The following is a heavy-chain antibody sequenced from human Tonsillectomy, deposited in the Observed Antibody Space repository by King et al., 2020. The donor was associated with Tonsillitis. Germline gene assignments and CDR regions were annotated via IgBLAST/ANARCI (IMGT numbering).Heavy chain of an antibody. CDR2: IKANSGDA. J-gene: IGHJ4*01. V-gene: IGHV1-2*02. D-gene: IGHD5-18*01. CDR3: AREAMAYTYGFFDY. Sequence: VQLVESGAEVKKPGASVTVSCKASGYTFTGYYLHWVGQAPGHGLEGMGWIKANSGDAIYAQRFQGRVTMTRETSISTAYMEMSRLLSDDTAVYSCAREAMAYTYGFFDYWGQGTLVTVSS. CDR1: GYTFTGYY.